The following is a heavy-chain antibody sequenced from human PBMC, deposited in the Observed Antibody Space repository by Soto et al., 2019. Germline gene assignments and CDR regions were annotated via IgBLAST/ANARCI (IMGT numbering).Heavy chain of an antibody. CDR1: GGSISSGGYY. CDR2: IYYSGST. Sequence: SETLSLTCTVSGGSISSGGYYWSWIRQHPGKGLEWIGYIYYSGSTYYNPSLKSRVTISVDTSKNQFSLKLSSVTAADTAVYYCARRYGGNFDYWGQGILVTSPQ. J-gene: IGHJ4*02. CDR3: ARRYGGNFDY. D-gene: IGHD2-15*01. V-gene: IGHV4-31*03.